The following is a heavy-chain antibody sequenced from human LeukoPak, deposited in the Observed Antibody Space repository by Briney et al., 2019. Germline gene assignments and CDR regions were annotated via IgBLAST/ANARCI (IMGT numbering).Heavy chain of an antibody. CDR2: ISGSGGST. Sequence: PGGSLRLSCAASGFTFSSYAMSWVRQAPGKGLEWVSAISGSGGSTYYADSVKGRFTISRDNSKNTLYLQMNSLRAEDTAVYYCANQYSSLGVYYFDYWGQGTLVTVSS. J-gene: IGHJ4*02. CDR3: ANQYSSLGVYYFDY. D-gene: IGHD6-6*01. CDR1: GFTFSSYA. V-gene: IGHV3-23*01.